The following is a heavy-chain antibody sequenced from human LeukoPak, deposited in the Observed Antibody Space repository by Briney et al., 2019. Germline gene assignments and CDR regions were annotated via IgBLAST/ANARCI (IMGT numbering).Heavy chain of an antibody. J-gene: IGHJ4*02. V-gene: IGHV3-21*01. D-gene: IGHD2-15*01. CDR3: ARGYCSGGSCYSSGFDY. Sequence: GGSLRLPCAASGFTFSSYSMNWVRQAPGKGLEWVSSISSSSSHIYYADSVKGRFTISRDNAKNSLYLQMNSLRAEDTAVYYCARGYCSGGSCYSSGFDYWGQGTLVTVSS. CDR2: ISSSSSHI. CDR1: GFTFSSYS.